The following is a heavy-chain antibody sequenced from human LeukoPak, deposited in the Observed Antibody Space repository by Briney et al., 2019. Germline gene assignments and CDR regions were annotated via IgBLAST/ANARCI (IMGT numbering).Heavy chain of an antibody. V-gene: IGHV3-33*01. CDR2: IWYDGSNK. J-gene: IGHJ5*02. D-gene: IGHD6-6*01. CDR1: GFTFSSYG. Sequence: GGSLRPSCAASGFTFSSYGMHWVRQAPGKGLEWVAVIWYDGSNKYYADSVKGRFTISRDNSKNTLYLQMNSLRAEDTAVYYCAREGSSGGPYNWFDPWGQGTLVTVSS. CDR3: AREGSSGGPYNWFDP.